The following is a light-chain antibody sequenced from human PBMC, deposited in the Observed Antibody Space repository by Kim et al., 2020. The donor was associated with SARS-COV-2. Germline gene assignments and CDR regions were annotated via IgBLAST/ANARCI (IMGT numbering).Light chain of an antibody. CDR1: QSVSPY. V-gene: IGKV1-5*03. J-gene: IGKJ2*01. Sequence: SASVGDRVTIPCRASQSVSPYLAWYQQKPGKAPKLLIYMASTLESGVPSRFSGSGSGAEFTLTINNLQPDDFATYYCQHYYRFPYTFGQGTKLEI. CDR2: MAS. CDR3: QHYYRFPYT.